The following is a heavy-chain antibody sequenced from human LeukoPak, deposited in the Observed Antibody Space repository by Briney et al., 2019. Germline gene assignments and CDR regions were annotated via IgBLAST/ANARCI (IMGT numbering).Heavy chain of an antibody. D-gene: IGHD3-10*01. CDR2: INPNSGGT. V-gene: IGHV1-2*02. J-gene: IGHJ5*02. CDR3: ARAFTMVRGVMPPFNCSAP. Sequence: ASVKVSCKASGYTFTGYYMHWVRQAPGQGLEWMGWINPNSGGTNYAQKFQGRVTMTRDTSISTAYMELSRLRSDDTAVYYCARAFTMVRGVMPPFNCSAPGGKGPLVTVSS. CDR1: GYTFTGYY.